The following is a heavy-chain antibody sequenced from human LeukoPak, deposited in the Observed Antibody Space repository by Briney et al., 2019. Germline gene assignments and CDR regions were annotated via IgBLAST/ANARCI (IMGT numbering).Heavy chain of an antibody. CDR2: IRYDGSNK. CDR3: AKCVSTSCYVPYFDY. V-gene: IGHV3-30*02. Sequence: GGSLRLSCAASGFTFSSYGMHWVRQAPGKGLEWVAFIRYDGSNKYYADSVKGRFTISRDDSKNTLYLQMNSLRAEDTAVYYCAKCVSTSCYVPYFDYWGQGTLVTVSS. J-gene: IGHJ4*02. CDR1: GFTFSSYG. D-gene: IGHD2-2*01.